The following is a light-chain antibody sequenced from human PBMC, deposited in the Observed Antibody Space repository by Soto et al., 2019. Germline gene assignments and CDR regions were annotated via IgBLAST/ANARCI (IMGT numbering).Light chain of an antibody. CDR3: QKYDSVPT. CDR1: NGIGTS. Sequence: MNKSLVSVSVPKGDRVTXTCRPSNGIGTSLAWYQQKPRTVPKLLLNTPSTFQSVFPYRFGRSGSGTDFTLSISSRQHEGVATYYSQKYDSVPTFGPVAKLDIK. J-gene: IGKJ1*01. V-gene: IGKV1-27*01. CDR2: TPS.